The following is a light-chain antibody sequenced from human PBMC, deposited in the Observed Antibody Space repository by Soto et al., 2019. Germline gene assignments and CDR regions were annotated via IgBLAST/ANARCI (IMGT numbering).Light chain of an antibody. CDR3: QQYNNWPRAT. Sequence: IVLTPSAATPSVYPGERATLSCRASQSINSNLAWYQQKPGQAPRLLMFRASIRATGFPARFSGSGSGTEFNITISSLQSEDSAIYYCQQYNNWPRATFGGGTKVDIK. CDR2: RAS. V-gene: IGKV3-15*01. J-gene: IGKJ4*01. CDR1: QSINSN.